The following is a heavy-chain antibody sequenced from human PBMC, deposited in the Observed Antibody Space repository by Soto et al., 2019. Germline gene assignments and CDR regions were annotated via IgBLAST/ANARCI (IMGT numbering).Heavy chain of an antibody. J-gene: IGHJ4*02. CDR1: GYSFTSYW. CDR2: IDPSDSYT. V-gene: IGHV5-10-1*01. Sequence: GESLKISCKGSGYSFTSYWISWVRQMPGKGLEWMGRIDPSDSYTNYSPSFQGHVTISADKSISTAYLQWSSLKASDTAMYYCARHQYCSSASCYGLDYWGQGTLVTVSS. D-gene: IGHD2-2*01. CDR3: ARHQYCSSASCYGLDY.